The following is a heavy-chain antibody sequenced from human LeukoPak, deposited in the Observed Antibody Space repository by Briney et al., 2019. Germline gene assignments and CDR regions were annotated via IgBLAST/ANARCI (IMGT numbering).Heavy chain of an antibody. CDR1: GYTFTGYY. CDR2: INPNSGGT. J-gene: IGHJ5*02. V-gene: IGHV1-2*02. CDR3: ARDGGNIPVS. D-gene: IGHD2/OR15-2a*01. Sequence: GASVKVSCKASGYTFTGYYIHWVRQAPGQGLEWMGWINPNSGGTNYAQKFQGRVTMTRDTSISTAYMELTRLRSDDTAVYYCARDGGNIPVSWDQGTLVTASS.